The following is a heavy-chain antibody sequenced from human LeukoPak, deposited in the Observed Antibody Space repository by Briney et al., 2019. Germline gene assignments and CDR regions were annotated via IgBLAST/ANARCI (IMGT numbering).Heavy chain of an antibody. CDR1: GGSISSYY. D-gene: IGHD1-26*01. CDR3: AVIVGATTQQFDY. V-gene: IGHV4-4*09. J-gene: IGHJ4*02. CDR2: IYTSGST. Sequence: SETLSLTCTVSGGSISSYYWSWIRQPPGKGLGWIGYIYTSGSTNYNPSLKSRVTISVDTSKNQFSLKLSSVTAADTAVYYCAVIVGATTQQFDYWGQGTLVTVSS.